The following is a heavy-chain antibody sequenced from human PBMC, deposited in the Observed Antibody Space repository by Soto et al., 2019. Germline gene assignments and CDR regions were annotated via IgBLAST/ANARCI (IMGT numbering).Heavy chain of an antibody. CDR3: AREDSSGYKFFDY. CDR1: GYTFTGYY. J-gene: IGHJ4*02. Sequence: GASVKVSCKASGYTFTGYYMHWVQQAPGQGLEWMGWINPNSGGTNYAQKFQGWVTMTRDTSISTAYMELSRLRSDDTAVYYCAREDSSGYKFFDYWGQGTLVTVSS. CDR2: INPNSGGT. V-gene: IGHV1-2*04. D-gene: IGHD3-22*01.